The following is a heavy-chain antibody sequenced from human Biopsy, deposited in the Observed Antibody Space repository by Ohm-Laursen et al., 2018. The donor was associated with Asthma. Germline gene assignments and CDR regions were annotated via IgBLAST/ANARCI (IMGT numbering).Heavy chain of an antibody. Sequence: SLRLSCSASGFTFRSYAMRWVRQAPGKGLEWVAVGGSYYDGGLKYYADSVNGRFTVSRDDSKNTLYLQMNSLRPDDTAVYYCARDVMEWYLPAFDFWGQGTLVTVSS. D-gene: IGHD3-3*01. CDR3: ARDVMEWYLPAFDF. CDR1: GFTFRSYA. J-gene: IGHJ4*02. CDR2: GGSYYDGGLK. V-gene: IGHV3-30-3*01.